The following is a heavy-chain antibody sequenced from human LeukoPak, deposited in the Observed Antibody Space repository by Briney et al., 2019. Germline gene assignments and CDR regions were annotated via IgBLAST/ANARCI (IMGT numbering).Heavy chain of an antibody. CDR2: ISGSGGST. V-gene: IGHV3-23*01. D-gene: IGHD2-2*01. CDR1: GFAFSSYA. Sequence: PGGSLRLSCAGSGFAFSSYAISWVRQAPGKGLEWVSAISGSGGSTYYADSVKGRFTISRDNSKNTLYLQMNSLRAEDTAVYYCAKDQETPHRIVVVPAAHFDYWGQGTLVTVSS. CDR3: AKDQETPHRIVVVPAAHFDY. J-gene: IGHJ4*02.